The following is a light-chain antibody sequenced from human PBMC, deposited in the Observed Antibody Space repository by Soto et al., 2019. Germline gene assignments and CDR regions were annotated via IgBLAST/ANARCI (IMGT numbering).Light chain of an antibody. CDR2: GAS. CDR1: QSVSSSF. CDR3: QQYGSAPAWT. Sequence: EIVLTQSPGTLSLSPGERATLSCRASQSVSSSFLAWYQQKPGPAPRLLIYGASSRATGIPDRFSGSGSGTDFTLTIRRLEPEDFAVYYCQQYGSAPAWTFGQGTQVEIK. J-gene: IGKJ1*01. V-gene: IGKV3-20*01.